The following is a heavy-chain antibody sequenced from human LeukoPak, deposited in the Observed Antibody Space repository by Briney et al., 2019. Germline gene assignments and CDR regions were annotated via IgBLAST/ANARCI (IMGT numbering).Heavy chain of an antibody. J-gene: IGHJ5*02. CDR1: GYTFTGYY. CDR3: ARMYSSSWYWEGNWFDP. D-gene: IGHD6-13*01. V-gene: IGHV1-2*02. CDR2: INPNSGGT. Sequence: EASVKVSCKASGYTFTGYYMHWVRQAPGQGLEWMGWINPNSGGTNYAQKFQGRVTMTRDTSISTAYMELSRLRSDDTAVYYCARMYSSSWYWEGNWFDPWGQGTLVTVSS.